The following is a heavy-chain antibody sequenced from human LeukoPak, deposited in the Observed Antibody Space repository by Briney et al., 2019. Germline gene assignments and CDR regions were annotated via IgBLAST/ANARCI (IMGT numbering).Heavy chain of an antibody. Sequence: GGSLRLSCAASGFTFSSYWMSWVRQAPGKGLEWVANIKQDGSEKYYVDSVKGRFTISRDNAKNSLYLQMNSLRAEDTAVYYCARDKSDYDFWSGYYTGYDAFDVWGQGTMVIVSS. V-gene: IGHV3-7*01. J-gene: IGHJ3*01. D-gene: IGHD3-3*01. CDR1: GFTFSSYW. CDR2: IKQDGSEK. CDR3: ARDKSDYDFWSGYYTGYDAFDV.